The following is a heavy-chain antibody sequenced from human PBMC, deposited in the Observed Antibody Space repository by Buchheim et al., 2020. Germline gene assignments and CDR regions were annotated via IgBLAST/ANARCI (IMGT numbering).Heavy chain of an antibody. Sequence: VQLLESGGGLVQPGGSLRLSCAASGFTFSSYGMTWVRQAPGRGLEWVSAISGSGGSTYYADSVKGRFTISRDNSKNTLYLQMNSLRAGDTAVYYCSKAGRQGGDYWYLDVWGKGTT. CDR1: GFTFSSYG. CDR3: SKAGRQGGDYWYLDV. J-gene: IGHJ6*03. CDR2: ISGSGGST. V-gene: IGHV3-23*01. D-gene: IGHD3-16*01.